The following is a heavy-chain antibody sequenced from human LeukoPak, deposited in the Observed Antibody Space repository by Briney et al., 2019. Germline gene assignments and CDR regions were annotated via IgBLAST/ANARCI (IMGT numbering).Heavy chain of an antibody. CDR3: ARRASGWSWYFDL. Sequence: SQTLSLTCTVSGDSISSGRYYWSWVRQPAGKELEWIGRIYTSGKTDYNPYTPSLKSRVTISIDTSKSQFSLKVSSVTAADTAVYYCARRASGWSWYFDLWGRGTLVTVSS. CDR2: IYTSGKT. J-gene: IGHJ2*01. CDR1: GDSISSGRYY. V-gene: IGHV4-61*02. D-gene: IGHD6-19*01.